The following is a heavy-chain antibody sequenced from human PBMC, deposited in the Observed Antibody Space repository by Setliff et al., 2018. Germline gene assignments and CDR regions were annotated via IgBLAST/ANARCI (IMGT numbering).Heavy chain of an antibody. D-gene: IGHD6-13*01. CDR3: ASRGMSSSWFQGYFDY. Sequence: SETLSLTCSVSGGPIISTNFHHYWGWIRQSPGEGLEWIGTVSYRGNAFSNPSLAGRATISVDTSKNQFSLKLSSVTAADSAVYYCASRGMSSSWFQGYFDYWGQGTLVTVSS. J-gene: IGHJ4*02. CDR1: GGPIISTNFHHY. CDR2: VSYRGNA. V-gene: IGHV4-39*01.